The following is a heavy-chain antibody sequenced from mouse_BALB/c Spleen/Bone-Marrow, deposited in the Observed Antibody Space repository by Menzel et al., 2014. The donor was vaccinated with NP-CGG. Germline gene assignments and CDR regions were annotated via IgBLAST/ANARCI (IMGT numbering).Heavy chain of an antibody. Sequence: VKPMESGPGLVAPSQSLSITCTVSGFSLTDYGINWVRQPPGKGLEWLGMIWGDGTTDYNSALRSRLSINKDNSRSQVFLKMNSLQTDDTARYYCAREKYGNYYAMGYWGQGTSVTVSS. CDR3: AREKYGNYYAMGY. D-gene: IGHD2-10*02. V-gene: IGHV2-6-7*01. J-gene: IGHJ4*01. CDR2: IWGDGTT. CDR1: GFSLTDYG.